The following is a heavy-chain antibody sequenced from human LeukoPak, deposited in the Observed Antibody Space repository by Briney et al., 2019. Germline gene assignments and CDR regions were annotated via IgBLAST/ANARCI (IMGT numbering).Heavy chain of an antibody. CDR3: ARVRGSSSWYGGDY. J-gene: IGHJ4*02. CDR2: ISSSDSPR. V-gene: IGHV3-21*04. CDR1: GFTFSHYS. Sequence: GGSLRLSCAASGFTFSHYSLNWVRQAPGKGLEWVSSISSSDSPRFYADSVKGRFTISRDNARKSLFLQMSSLRAEDTAVYYCARVRGSSSWYGGDYWGQGTLVTVSS. D-gene: IGHD6-13*01.